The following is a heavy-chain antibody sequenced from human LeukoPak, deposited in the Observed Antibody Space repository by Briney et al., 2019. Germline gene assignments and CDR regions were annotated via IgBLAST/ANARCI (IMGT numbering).Heavy chain of an antibody. V-gene: IGHV3-66*01. CDR2: MYSGGST. D-gene: IGHD2-8*01. J-gene: IGHJ4*02. Sequence: GGSLRLSCAASGVTVSSYYMTWVRQAPGKGLEWVSVMYSGGSTYYADSVKGRVAISRDNAKNTLYLQMNSLRAEDTAVYYCARGVNGNSDYWGQGTLVTVSS. CDR3: ARGVNGNSDY. CDR1: GVTVSSYY.